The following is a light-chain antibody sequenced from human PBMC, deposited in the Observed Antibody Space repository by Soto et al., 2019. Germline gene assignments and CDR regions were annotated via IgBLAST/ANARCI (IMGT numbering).Light chain of an antibody. CDR2: EVN. Sequence: QSALTQPPSVSGSPGQSVTISRTGISSDIGSYNRVSWYQQPPGTAPKLMIYEVNNRPSGVPDRFSGSTSGNTASLTISGLQAEDEADYYCSLYTRIRTYVFGTGTKVTVL. V-gene: IGLV2-18*01. J-gene: IGLJ1*01. CDR1: SSDIGSYNR. CDR3: SLYTRIRTYV.